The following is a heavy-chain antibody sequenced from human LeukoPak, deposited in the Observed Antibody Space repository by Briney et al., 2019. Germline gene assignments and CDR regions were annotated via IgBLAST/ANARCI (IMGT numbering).Heavy chain of an antibody. CDR2: ISWNSGSI. CDR1: GFTFDDYA. J-gene: IGHJ4*02. V-gene: IGHV3-9*01. D-gene: IGHD3-10*01. CDR3: AKDKGSYGSGSYSDY. Sequence: GRSLRLSCAASGFTFDDYAMHWVRQAPGKGLEGVSGISWNSGSIGYADSVKGRFTISRDNAKNSLYLQMNSLRAEDTALYYCAKDKGSYGSGSYSDYWGQGTLVTVSS.